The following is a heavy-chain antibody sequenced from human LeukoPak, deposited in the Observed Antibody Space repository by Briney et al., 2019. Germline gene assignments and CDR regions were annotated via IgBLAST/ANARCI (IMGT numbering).Heavy chain of an antibody. CDR3: AGGQYYSDTSGYLRGWFDP. CDR1: GFTFSKYT. CDR2: ISNSGVYT. Sequence: PGGSLRLSCEGSGFTFSKYTMNWVRQAPGEGLEWVSSISNSGVYTYYADSLKGRFTISRDNAANSLFLQMNSLSAEDTAVYYCAGGQYYSDTSGYLRGWFDPWGQGTLVSVSS. D-gene: IGHD3-22*01. J-gene: IGHJ5*02. V-gene: IGHV3-21*01.